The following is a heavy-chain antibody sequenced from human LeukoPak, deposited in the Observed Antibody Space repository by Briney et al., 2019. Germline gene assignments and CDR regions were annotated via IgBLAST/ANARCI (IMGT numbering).Heavy chain of an antibody. J-gene: IGHJ4*02. CDR3: ARGLYVDTTMPILY. Sequence: GGSLRLSCAASGFTFSSNYVSWVRQAPGKGLEWVSVIYSGGSTYYADSVRGRFTISRDKSKNTLYLQMNSLRVEDTPVYYCARGLYVDTTMPILYWGQGTLVTVSS. CDR2: IYSGGST. D-gene: IGHD5-18*01. CDR1: GFTFSSNY. V-gene: IGHV3-53*01.